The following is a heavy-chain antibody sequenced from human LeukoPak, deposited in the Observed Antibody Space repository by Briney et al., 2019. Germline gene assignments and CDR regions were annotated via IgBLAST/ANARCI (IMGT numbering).Heavy chain of an antibody. D-gene: IGHD2-21*02. V-gene: IGHV4-39*01. J-gene: IGHJ5*02. CDR1: GGSISSSSYY. Sequence: SETLSLTCTVSGGSISSSSYYWGWIRQPPGKGLEWIGSIYYSGSTYYNPSLKSRVTISVDTSKNQFSLKLSSVTAADTAVYYCARLTAGTAWRRGPINWFDPWGQGTLVTVSS. CDR3: ARLTAGTAWRRGPINWFDP. CDR2: IYYSGST.